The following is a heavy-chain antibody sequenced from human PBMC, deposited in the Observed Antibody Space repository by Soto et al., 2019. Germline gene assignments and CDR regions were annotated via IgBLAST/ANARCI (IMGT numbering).Heavy chain of an antibody. CDR1: GFTFSSYA. V-gene: IGHV3-23*01. Sequence: GGSLRLSCAASGFTFSSYAMTWVRQAPGKGLEWVSLISSSSSSTYYADSVKGRFTISRDNTKNTLYLQMNSLSAEDTAVYYCAKGGSGGPYLDFWGQGTLVTVSS. J-gene: IGHJ4*02. CDR2: ISSSSSST. D-gene: IGHD3-16*01. CDR3: AKGGSGGPYLDF.